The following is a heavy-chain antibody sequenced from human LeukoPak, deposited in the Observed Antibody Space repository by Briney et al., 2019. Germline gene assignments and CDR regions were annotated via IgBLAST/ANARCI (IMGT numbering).Heavy chain of an antibody. CDR3: ARNDWSNWFDP. D-gene: IGHD3-9*01. CDR2: IYISGST. V-gene: IGHV4-4*07. CDR1: GGSISTYY. Sequence: SETLSLTCTVSGGSISTYYWSWIRQPAGKGLEWIGRIYISGSTNYNPSLKSRVTMSVDTSKNQFSLKLSSVTAADTAVYYCARNDWSNWFDPWGQGTLVTVSS. J-gene: IGHJ5*02.